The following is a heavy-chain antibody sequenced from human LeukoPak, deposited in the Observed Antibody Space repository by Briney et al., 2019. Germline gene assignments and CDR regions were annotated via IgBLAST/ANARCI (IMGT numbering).Heavy chain of an antibody. CDR3: AREEPYYFDSSGYYTYYFDY. V-gene: IGHV4-4*07. J-gene: IGHJ4*02. D-gene: IGHD3-22*01. CDR1: GGSISSYY. CDR2: IYTSGST. Sequence: PSETLSLACTVSGGSISSYYWSWIRQPAGKGLEWIGRIYTSGSTNYNPSLKSRVTISVDKSKNQFSLKLSSVTAADTAVYYCAREEPYYFDSSGYYTYYFDYWGQGTLVTVSS.